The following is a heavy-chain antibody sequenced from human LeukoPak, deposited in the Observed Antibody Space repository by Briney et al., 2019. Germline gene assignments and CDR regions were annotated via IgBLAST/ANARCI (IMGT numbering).Heavy chain of an antibody. D-gene: IGHD3-22*01. CDR3: ARDTVDYYDSSGYYYPFDY. Sequence: PSETLSLTCTVSGGSISSSSYYWGWIRQPPGKGLEWIGSIYYSGSTNYNPSLKSRVTISVDTSKNQFSLKLNSVTAADTAVYYCARDTVDYYDSSGYYYPFDYWGQGTLVTVSS. CDR1: GGSISSSSYY. J-gene: IGHJ4*02. V-gene: IGHV4-39*07. CDR2: IYYSGST.